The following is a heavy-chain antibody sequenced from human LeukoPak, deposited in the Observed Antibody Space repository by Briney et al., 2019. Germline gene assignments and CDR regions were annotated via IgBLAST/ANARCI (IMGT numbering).Heavy chain of an antibody. CDR2: IYHSGST. V-gene: IGHV4-39*07. CDR1: GGSISSSSYY. CDR3: ANRAGPGNY. J-gene: IGHJ4*02. D-gene: IGHD6-13*01. Sequence: SETLSLTCTVSGGSISSSSYYWGWIRQPPGKGLEWIGSIYHSGSTKYNPSLKSRVTISVDKSKNQFSLKLSSVTAADTAVYYCANRAGPGNYWGQGILVTVSS.